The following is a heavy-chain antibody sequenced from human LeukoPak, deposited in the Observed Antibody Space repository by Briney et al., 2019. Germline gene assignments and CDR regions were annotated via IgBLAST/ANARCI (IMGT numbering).Heavy chain of an antibody. Sequence: GGSLRLSCAASGFTFSSYSMNWVRQAPGKGLEWVSYISSSSTIYYADSVKGRFTISRDNAKNSLYLQMNSLRAEDTAVYYCARDLRYSYGHDYWGQGTLVTVSS. CDR1: GFTFSSYS. CDR3: ARDLRYSYGHDY. J-gene: IGHJ4*02. D-gene: IGHD5-18*01. V-gene: IGHV3-48*01. CDR2: ISSSSTI.